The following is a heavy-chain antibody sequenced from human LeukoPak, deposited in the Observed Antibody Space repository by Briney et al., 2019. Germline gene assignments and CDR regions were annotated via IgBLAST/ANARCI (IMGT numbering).Heavy chain of an antibody. CDR3: ARDRVAGTNLVWYFDL. D-gene: IGHD6-19*01. CDR1: GGSISSYH. V-gene: IGHV4-4*07. Sequence: SETLSLTCTVSGGSISSYHWSWIRQPAGKGLEWIGRIYTSGSTNYNPSLKSRVTMSVDTSKNQFSLKLSSVTAADTAVYYCARDRVAGTNLVWYFDLWGRGTLVTVSS. CDR2: IYTSGST. J-gene: IGHJ2*01.